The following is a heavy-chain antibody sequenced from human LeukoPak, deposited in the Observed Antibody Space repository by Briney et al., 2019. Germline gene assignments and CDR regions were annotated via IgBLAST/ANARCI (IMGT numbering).Heavy chain of an antibody. Sequence: PGGSLRLSCAASGFTFDDYAMHWVRQAPGEGLEWVSGISWNSGSIGYADSVKGRFTISRDNAKNSLYLQMNSLRAEDTALYYCAKDGDSTMVRGLSPLDYWGQGTLVTVSS. J-gene: IGHJ4*02. CDR3: AKDGDSTMVRGLSPLDY. CDR2: ISWNSGSI. D-gene: IGHD3-10*01. CDR1: GFTFDDYA. V-gene: IGHV3-9*01.